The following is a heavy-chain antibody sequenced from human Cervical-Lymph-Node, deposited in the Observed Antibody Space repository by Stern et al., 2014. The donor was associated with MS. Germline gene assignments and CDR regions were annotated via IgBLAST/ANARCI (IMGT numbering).Heavy chain of an antibody. Sequence: EVQLVESGAEVKKPGESLKISCKGSGYSFTSYWIGWVRQMPGKGLEWLGIIFPGDSDTRYSPSFQGQVTISADKSISTAYLQWSSLKASDTAMYYCARHRWELLDAFDIWGQGTMVTVSS. CDR3: ARHRWELLDAFDI. D-gene: IGHD1-26*01. J-gene: IGHJ3*02. CDR1: GYSFTSYW. CDR2: IFPGDSDT. V-gene: IGHV5-51*01.